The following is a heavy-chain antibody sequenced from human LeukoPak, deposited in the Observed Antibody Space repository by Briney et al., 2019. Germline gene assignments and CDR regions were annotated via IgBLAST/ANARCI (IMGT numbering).Heavy chain of an antibody. Sequence: GGSLRLSCAASGFTFSSYSMNWVRQAPGKGLEWVSSISTSSSYIYYADSVKGRFTISRDNAKNSLYLQMNSLRAEDTAVYYCAGDGRVYYYYYMDVWGKGTTVTVSS. CDR3: AGDGRVYYYYYMDV. D-gene: IGHD2-15*01. V-gene: IGHV3-21*01. J-gene: IGHJ6*03. CDR1: GFTFSSYS. CDR2: ISTSSSYI.